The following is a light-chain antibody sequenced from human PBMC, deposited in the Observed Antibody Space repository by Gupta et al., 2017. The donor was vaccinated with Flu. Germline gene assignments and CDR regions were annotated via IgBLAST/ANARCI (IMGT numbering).Light chain of an antibody. CDR1: QTISGS. CDR3: QQTYSNLYT. Sequence: GDRVTITCRASQTISGSLNWYQQRPGKAPKLLIFGASSLQTEVPSRFSGSESGTDFTLTISNLQPEDFGTYYCQQTYSNLYTFGQGTKLEIK. CDR2: GAS. J-gene: IGKJ2*01. V-gene: IGKV1-39*01.